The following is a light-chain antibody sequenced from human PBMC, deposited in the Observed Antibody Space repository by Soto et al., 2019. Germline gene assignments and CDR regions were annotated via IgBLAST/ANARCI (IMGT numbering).Light chain of an antibody. J-gene: IGKJ1*01. CDR2: GAT. CDR3: QHRRT. CDR1: QSVSSN. V-gene: IGKV3-15*01. Sequence: EMEMTQSPATLSVSPGERATLSCRASQSVSSNLAWYQQKPGQAPGLLIYGATTRATGIPARFSGSGSGTEFTLTISSLQSEDFAVYYCQHRRTFGQGTKVEIK.